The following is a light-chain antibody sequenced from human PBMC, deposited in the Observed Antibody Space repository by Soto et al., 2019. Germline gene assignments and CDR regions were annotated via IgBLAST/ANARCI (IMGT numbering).Light chain of an antibody. CDR1: SSDVGGYNY. J-gene: IGLJ3*02. V-gene: IGLV2-14*03. CDR3: SSHTSSNTWV. CDR2: DVT. Sequence: QSVLTQPASVSGSPGQSIALSCTGTSSDVGGYNYVSWYQQYPGKAPKLMIYDVTNRPSGVSDRFSGSKSGNTASLTISGLQADDEADYYCSSHTSSNTWVFGGGTKLTVL.